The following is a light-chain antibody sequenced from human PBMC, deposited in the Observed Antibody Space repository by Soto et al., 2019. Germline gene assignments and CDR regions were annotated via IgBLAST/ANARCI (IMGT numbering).Light chain of an antibody. V-gene: IGLV1-40*01. CDR3: QSYDSVMRASV. Sequence: QSVLTQPPSVSGAPGQRVTISCTGSSSNIGAGYDVHWYQQFPGTAPKLLIFGDINRPSGVPDRFSASKSGTSASLAITGLQAEDEADYYCQSYDSVMRASVFGGGTKLTVL. CDR2: GDI. J-gene: IGLJ2*01. CDR1: SSNIGAGYD.